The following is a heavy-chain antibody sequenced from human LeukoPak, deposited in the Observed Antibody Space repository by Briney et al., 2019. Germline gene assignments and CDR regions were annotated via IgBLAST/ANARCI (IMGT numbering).Heavy chain of an antibody. CDR3: AKDRRSSGYYYGDAFDI. CDR2: IKQGGDNK. D-gene: IGHD3-22*01. Sequence: GGSLRLSCAASGFTFSSYSMSWVRQAPGKGLEWVAYIKQGGDNKDYVDSVKGRFTISSDYAKNSVYLQMSSLRGEDTAVYYCAKDRRSSGYYYGDAFDIWGQGTMVTVSS. V-gene: IGHV3-7*01. J-gene: IGHJ3*02. CDR1: GFTFSSYS.